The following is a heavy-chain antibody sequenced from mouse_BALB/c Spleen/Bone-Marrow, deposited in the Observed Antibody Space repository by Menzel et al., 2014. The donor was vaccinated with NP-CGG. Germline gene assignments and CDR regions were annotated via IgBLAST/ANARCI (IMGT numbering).Heavy chain of an antibody. CDR1: GYSFTGYN. Sequence: LEESGPELEKPGASVKISCKASGYSFTGYNMNWVKQYTGQSLEWLGNVDPYYGSPIYNQQFKGKATLTVDTSSSTAYVQLERRTSEDSAVGCCGRSEGAFDFWGQGTTLTVSS. CDR2: VDPYYGSP. CDR3: GRSEGAFDF. V-gene: IGHV1-39*01. J-gene: IGHJ2*01.